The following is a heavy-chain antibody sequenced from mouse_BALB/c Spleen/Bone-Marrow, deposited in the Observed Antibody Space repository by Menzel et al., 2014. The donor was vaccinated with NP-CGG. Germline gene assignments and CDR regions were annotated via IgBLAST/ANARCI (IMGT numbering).Heavy chain of an antibody. Sequence: QVQLKQSGPGLVQPSQSLSITCTVSGFSLTSYGVHWVRQSPGKGLEWLGVIWSGGSTDYNAPFMSRLNISKDNSKSQVFFKMNSLQANDTAIYYCARNPMRRNAMDYWGQGTSVTVSS. CDR1: GFSLTSYG. CDR3: ARNPMRRNAMDY. V-gene: IGHV2-2*02. J-gene: IGHJ4*01. CDR2: IWSGGST.